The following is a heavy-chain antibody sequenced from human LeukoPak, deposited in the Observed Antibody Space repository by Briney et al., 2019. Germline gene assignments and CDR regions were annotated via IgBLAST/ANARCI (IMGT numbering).Heavy chain of an antibody. CDR3: ARGLGNWNDRAHDY. J-gene: IGHJ4*02. CDR2: IYYSGST. Sequence: SETLSLTCTVSGGSISSYYWSWIRQPPGKGLEWIGYIYYSGSTNYNPSLKSRVTISVDTSKNQFSLKLSSVTAADTAVYYCARGLGNWNDRAHDYWGQGTLVTVSS. CDR1: GGSISSYY. V-gene: IGHV4-59*12. D-gene: IGHD1-1*01.